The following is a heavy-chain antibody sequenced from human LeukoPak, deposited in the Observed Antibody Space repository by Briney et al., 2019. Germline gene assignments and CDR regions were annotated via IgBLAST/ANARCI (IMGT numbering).Heavy chain of an antibody. CDR3: AKEYCAGLCYSDFFDY. CDR2: ISSSGSTI. J-gene: IGHJ4*02. V-gene: IGHV3-11*04. CDR1: GFTFSDYY. D-gene: IGHD2-21*02. Sequence: GGSLRPSCAASGFTFSDYYMSWIRQAPGKGLEWVSYISSSGSTIYYADSVKGRLTISRDNSKNTLFLQMSSLRVEDTAVYYCAKEYCAGLCYSDFFDYWGQGALVTVSS.